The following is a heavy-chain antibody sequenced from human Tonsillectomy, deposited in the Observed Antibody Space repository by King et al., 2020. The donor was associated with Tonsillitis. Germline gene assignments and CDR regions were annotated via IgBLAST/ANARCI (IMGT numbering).Heavy chain of an antibody. CDR1: GFTFRGSA. CDR3: VRFAAPEYGDYGDY. V-gene: IGHV3-73*02. J-gene: IGHJ4*02. CDR2: IRSKPNSYAT. D-gene: IGHD4-17*01. Sequence: VQLVESGGGLVQPGGSLKLSCAASGFTFRGSAMHWVRQASGKGLEWVGRIRSKPNSYATAYAASVKGRVTMSRDDSKNTAYLQMNSLKTEDTAVYYCVRFAAPEYGDYGDYWGQGTLVTVSS.